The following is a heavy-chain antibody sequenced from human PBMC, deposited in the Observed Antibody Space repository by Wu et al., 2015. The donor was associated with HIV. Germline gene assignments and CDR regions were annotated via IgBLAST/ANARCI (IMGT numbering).Heavy chain of an antibody. V-gene: IGHV1-46*01. Sequence: QVQLVQSGAEVKKPGASMKISCEASGYIFTREYMHWVRQAPGQGLEWMGIINPSGGDTNYAQKFQGRVTMTRDTSTDTVYMEMSSLRSEDTSVYYCARGRPSGRYWGYYFDYVGPGNAGHRLL. J-gene: IGHJ4*02. CDR3: ARGRPSGRYWGYYFDY. D-gene: IGHD1-26*01. CDR1: GYIFTREY. CDR2: INPSGGDT.